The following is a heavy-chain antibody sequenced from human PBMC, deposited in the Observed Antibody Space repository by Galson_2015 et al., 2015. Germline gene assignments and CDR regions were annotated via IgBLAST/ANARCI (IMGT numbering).Heavy chain of an antibody. CDR1: GGSVSSGSYY. CDR3: ARDRGGTYYFDY. D-gene: IGHD2-15*01. Sequence: ETLSLTCTVSGGSVSSGSYYWSWIREPPGKGLEWIGYIYYSGSTNYNPSLKSRVTISVDTSKNQFSLKLSSVTAADTAVYYCARDRGGTYYFDYWGQGTLVTVSS. V-gene: IGHV4-61*01. J-gene: IGHJ4*02. CDR2: IYYSGST.